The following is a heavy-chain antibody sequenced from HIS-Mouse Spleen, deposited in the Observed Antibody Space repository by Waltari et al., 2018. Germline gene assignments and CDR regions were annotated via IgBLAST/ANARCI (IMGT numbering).Heavy chain of an antibody. J-gene: IGHJ4*02. D-gene: IGHD1-7*01. V-gene: IGHV1-2*02. CDR1: GYTFTGYY. CDR3: ARDGVTGTIGPFDY. CDR2: INPNSGGT. Sequence: QVQLVQSGAEVKKPGASVKVPCKASGYTFTGYYMHWVRLAPGQGLEWMGWINPNSGGTNYAQNFQGRVTMTRDTSISTAYMELSRLRSDDTAVYYCARDGVTGTIGPFDYWGQGTLVTVSS.